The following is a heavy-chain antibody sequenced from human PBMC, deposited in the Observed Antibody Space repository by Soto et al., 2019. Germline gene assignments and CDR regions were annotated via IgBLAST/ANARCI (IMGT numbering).Heavy chain of an antibody. Sequence: ASVKVSCKASGYTFTSYAMHWVRQAPGQRLEWMGWINAGNGNTKYSQKFQGRVTITRDTSASTAYMELSSLRSEDTAVYYCAREYSSPQVGYYYYMDVWGKGNTVPVSS. CDR3: AREYSSPQVGYYYYMDV. J-gene: IGHJ6*03. CDR1: GYTFTSYA. D-gene: IGHD6-13*01. V-gene: IGHV1-3*01. CDR2: INAGNGNT.